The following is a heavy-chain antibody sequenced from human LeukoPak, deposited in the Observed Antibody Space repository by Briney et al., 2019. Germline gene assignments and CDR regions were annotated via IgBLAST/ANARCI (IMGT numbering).Heavy chain of an antibody. CDR3: ARDTRGDGDSSGYYYGYFDY. Sequence: PGGSLRLSCAASGFTFSSYAMPWVRQAPGKGLEWVAVISYDGSNKYYADSVKGRFTISRDNSKNTLYLQMNSLRAEDTAVYYCARDTRGDGDSSGYYYGYFDYWGQGTLVTVSS. CDR2: ISYDGSNK. J-gene: IGHJ4*02. V-gene: IGHV3-30-3*01. CDR1: GFTFSSYA. D-gene: IGHD3-22*01.